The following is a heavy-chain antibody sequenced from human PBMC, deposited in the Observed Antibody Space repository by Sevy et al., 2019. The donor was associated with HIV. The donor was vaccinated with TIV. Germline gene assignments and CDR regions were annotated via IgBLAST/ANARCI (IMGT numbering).Heavy chain of an antibody. V-gene: IGHV3-48*01. CDR1: GSTFSGHH. CDR3: ATDQDWAFDN. CDR2: SGSGFNI. D-gene: IGHD3-9*01. Sequence: GGSLRLSCELSGSTFSGHHLNWVRQAPGKGLEWVAYSGSGFNIYYTHSVRGRFTISRDNARNSLFLQMDSLRAEDTAVYYCATDQDWAFDNWGQGTLVTVSS. J-gene: IGHJ4*02.